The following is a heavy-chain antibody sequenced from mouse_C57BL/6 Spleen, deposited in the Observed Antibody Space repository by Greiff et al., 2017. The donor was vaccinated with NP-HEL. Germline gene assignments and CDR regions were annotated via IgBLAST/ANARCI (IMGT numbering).Heavy chain of an antibody. CDR1: GYTFTSYW. V-gene: IGHV1-52*01. J-gene: IGHJ2*01. CDR2: IDPSDSET. D-gene: IGHD2-1*01. Sequence: QVQLQQSGAELVRPGSSVKLSCKASGYTFTSYWMHWVKQRPIQGLEWIGNIDPSDSETHYNQKFKDKATLTVDKSSSTAYMQLSSLTSEDSAVYYCARGDYGNYVPFDYWGQGTTLTVSS. CDR3: ARGDYGNYVPFDY.